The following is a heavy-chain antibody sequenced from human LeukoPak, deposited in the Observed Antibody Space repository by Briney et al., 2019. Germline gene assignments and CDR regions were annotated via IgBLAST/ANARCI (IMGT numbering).Heavy chain of an antibody. CDR3: AKASLRYFDWFSDY. J-gene: IGHJ4*02. D-gene: IGHD3-9*01. CDR2: ISYDGSNK. CDR1: GFTFSSYA. Sequence: GGSLRLSCAASGFTFSSYAMHWVRQALRKGLEWVAVISYDGSNKYYADSVKGRFTISRDNSRNTLHMQMNSLRAEDTAVYSCAKASLRYFDWFSDYWGQGTLVTVSS. V-gene: IGHV3-30*18.